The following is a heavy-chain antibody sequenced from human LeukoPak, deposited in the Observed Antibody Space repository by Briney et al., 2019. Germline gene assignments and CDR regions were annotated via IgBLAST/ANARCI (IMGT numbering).Heavy chain of an antibody. CDR3: ARQNKRGYSSSWYLMAHRYFDY. CDR2: INHSGST. Sequence: PSETLSLTCAVYGGSFSGYYWSWIRQPPGEGLEWIGEINHSGSTNYNPSLKSRVTISVDTSKNQFSLKLSSVTAADTAVYYCARQNKRGYSSSWYLMAHRYFDYWGQGTLVTVSS. J-gene: IGHJ4*02. CDR1: GGSFSGYY. V-gene: IGHV4-34*01. D-gene: IGHD6-13*01.